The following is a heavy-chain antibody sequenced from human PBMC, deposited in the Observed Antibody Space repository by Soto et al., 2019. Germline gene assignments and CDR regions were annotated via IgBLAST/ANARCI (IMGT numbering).Heavy chain of an antibody. CDR1: GGTFSSYA. V-gene: IGHV1-69*13. CDR3: ARDLQFYSDSSGYRDVFDI. Sequence: SVKVSCKASGGTFSSYAISWVRQAPGRGLEWMGGIIPIFGTANYAQKFQGRVTITADESTSTAYMELSSLRSEDTAVYYCARDLQFYSDSSGYRDVFDIWGQGTMVTVSS. J-gene: IGHJ3*02. D-gene: IGHD3-22*01. CDR2: IIPIFGTA.